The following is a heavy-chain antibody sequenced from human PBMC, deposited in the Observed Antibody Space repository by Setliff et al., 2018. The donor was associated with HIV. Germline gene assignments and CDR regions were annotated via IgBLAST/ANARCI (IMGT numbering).Heavy chain of an antibody. Sequence: GESLKISCAASGFTFSSYSMNWVRQAPGKGLEWVSSISSSSYIYYADSVKGRFTISRDNAKASLYLQMNSLRVEDTAMYYCARDLELGRPHEDAFDFWGQGTMVTVPS. D-gene: IGHD1-26*01. V-gene: IGHV3-21*01. CDR2: ISSSSYI. CDR3: ARDLELGRPHEDAFDF. CDR1: GFTFSSYS. J-gene: IGHJ3*01.